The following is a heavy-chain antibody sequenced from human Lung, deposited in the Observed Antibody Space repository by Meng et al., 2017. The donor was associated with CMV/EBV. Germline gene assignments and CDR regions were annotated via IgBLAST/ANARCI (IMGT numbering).Heavy chain of an antibody. CDR1: GASIDSDNYY. J-gene: IGHJ6*02. Sequence: TLSLXCTVSGASIDSDNYYWSWIRQPPGKGLEWIGYIYYSGSSFYNPSLKSRVTISLNMSKNQFSLYLSSVTAADTAVYYCARADYYNLMDFWGQGTTVTVSS. CDR2: IYYSGSS. V-gene: IGHV4-30-4*08. CDR3: ARADYYNLMDF.